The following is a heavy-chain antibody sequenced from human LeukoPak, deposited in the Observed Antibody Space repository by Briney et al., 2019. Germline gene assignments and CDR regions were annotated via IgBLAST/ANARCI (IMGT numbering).Heavy chain of an antibody. CDR1: GGTFSSYA. J-gene: IGHJ4*02. Sequence: SVKVSCTASGGTFSSYAISWVRQAPGQGLEWMGGIIPIFGTANYAQKFQSRVTITSDKSTSTAYMELSSLRSEDKAVYYCASCGDIVATACDYWGQGTLVTVSS. D-gene: IGHD5-12*01. V-gene: IGHV1-69*06. CDR2: IIPIFGTA. CDR3: ASCGDIVATACDY.